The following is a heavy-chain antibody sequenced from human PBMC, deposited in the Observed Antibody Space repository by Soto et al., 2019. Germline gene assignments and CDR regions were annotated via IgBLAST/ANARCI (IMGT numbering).Heavy chain of an antibody. CDR3: ARDVGSQGV. V-gene: IGHV3-33*01. CDR2: IWYDGSNE. CDR1: GFTFSRYG. Sequence: QVQLVESGGGVVQPGRSLRLSCAASGFTFSRYGMHWVRQAPGKGLEWVAVIWYDGSNEYYADSVKGRFTISRDNSKNTLYLQMNSLRAEDTAVYYCARDVGSQGVWGQGTMVTVSS. D-gene: IGHD2-15*01. J-gene: IGHJ3*01.